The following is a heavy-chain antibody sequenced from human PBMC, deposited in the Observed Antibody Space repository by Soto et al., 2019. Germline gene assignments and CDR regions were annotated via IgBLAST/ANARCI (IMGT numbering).Heavy chain of an antibody. CDR2: ISGSGGST. Sequence: GGSLRLSCAASGFTFSSYAMSWVRQAPGKGLEWVSAISGSGGSTYYADSVKGRFTISRDNSKNTLYLQMNSLRAEDTAVYYCAKGNYDFWSGGYNWFDPWGQGTLVTVSS. D-gene: IGHD3-3*01. CDR3: AKGNYDFWSGGYNWFDP. J-gene: IGHJ5*02. V-gene: IGHV3-23*01. CDR1: GFTFSSYA.